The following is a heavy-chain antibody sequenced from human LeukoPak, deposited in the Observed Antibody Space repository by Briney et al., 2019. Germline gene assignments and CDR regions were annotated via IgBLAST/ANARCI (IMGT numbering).Heavy chain of an antibody. CDR2: ISSSGSTI. CDR1: GFTFSSYE. CDR3: AKGARVWFGDSYGPPAAFDI. D-gene: IGHD3-10*01. J-gene: IGHJ3*02. Sequence: QPGGSLRLSCAASGFTFSSYEMNWVRQAPGKGLEWVSYISSSGSTIYYADSVKGRFTISRDNAKNSLYLQMNSLRAEDTAVYYCAKGARVWFGDSYGPPAAFDIWGQGTMVTVSS. V-gene: IGHV3-48*03.